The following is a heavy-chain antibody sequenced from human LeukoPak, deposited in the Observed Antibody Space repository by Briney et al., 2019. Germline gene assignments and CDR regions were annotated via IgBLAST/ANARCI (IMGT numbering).Heavy chain of an antibody. CDR2: IYSCGST. V-gene: IGHV3-66*01. CDR1: GFTGSSNY. D-gene: IGHD3-16*01. J-gene: IGHJ5*02. Sequence: PGGSLRLSCAASGFTGSSNYMSWVRQAPGQGLEWGSVIYSCGSTYYADSVKGRFTISRDNSKNPLYLQMNSLRAEDTGVYYCARDSCGGGLPNWFDPWGQGTLVTVSS. CDR3: ARDSCGGGLPNWFDP.